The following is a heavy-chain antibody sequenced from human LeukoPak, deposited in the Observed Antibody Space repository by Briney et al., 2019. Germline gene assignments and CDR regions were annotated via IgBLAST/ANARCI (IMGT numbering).Heavy chain of an antibody. D-gene: IGHD1-7*01. CDR1: GGSISSYY. Sequence: SETLSLTCTVSGGSISSYYWSWIRQPPGKGLEWIGYIYYSGSTNYNPSLKSRVTISVDTSKNQFSLKLSSVTAADTAVYYCAGPELNAFDIWGQGTMVTVSS. J-gene: IGHJ3*02. CDR3: AGPELNAFDI. CDR2: IYYSGST. V-gene: IGHV4-59*12.